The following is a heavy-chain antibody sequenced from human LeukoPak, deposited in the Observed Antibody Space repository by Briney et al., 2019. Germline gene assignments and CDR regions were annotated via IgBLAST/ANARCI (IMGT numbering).Heavy chain of an antibody. CDR2: MNPNSGNT. D-gene: IGHD3-22*01. V-gene: IGHV1-8*01. CDR3: ARGPTYYYDSGGRQALGY. CDR1: GYTFTSYD. Sequence: GASVKVSCKASGYTFTSYDINWERQATGQGLEWMGWMNPNSGNTGYAQKFQGRVTMTRNTSISTAYMELSSLRSEDTAVYYCARGPTYYYDSGGRQALGYWGQGTLVTVSS. J-gene: IGHJ4*02.